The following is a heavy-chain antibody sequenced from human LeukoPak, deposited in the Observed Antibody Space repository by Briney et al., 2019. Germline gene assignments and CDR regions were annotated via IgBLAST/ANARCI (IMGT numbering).Heavy chain of an antibody. CDR2: ISYSGST. D-gene: IGHD5-12*01. V-gene: IGHV4-59*08. Sequence: SETLSLTCTISGGSIINFYWSWIRQPPGKGLEWIGYISYSGSTNYSPSLKSRVTISFDTSNNHFSLKLSSVTAADTAVYYCARRGGYTGYDRDWGQGTLVTASS. CDR1: GGSIINFY. CDR3: ARRGGYTGYDRD. J-gene: IGHJ4*02.